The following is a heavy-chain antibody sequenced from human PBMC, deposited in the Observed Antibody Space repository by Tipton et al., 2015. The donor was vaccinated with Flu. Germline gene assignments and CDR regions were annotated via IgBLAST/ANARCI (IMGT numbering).Heavy chain of an antibody. CDR2: IYYSGST. J-gene: IGHJ4*02. CDR1: GGSISSSSYY. V-gene: IGHV4-39*07. D-gene: IGHD3-16*02. CDR3: ARDWSMITFGRVIDMEYFDY. Sequence: TLSLTCTVSGGSISSSSYYWGWIRQPPGKGLEWIGSIYYSGSTYYNPSLKSRVTISVDTSKNQFSLKLSSVTAAETAVYYCARDWSMITFGRVIDMEYFDYWRQRTLVTVSS.